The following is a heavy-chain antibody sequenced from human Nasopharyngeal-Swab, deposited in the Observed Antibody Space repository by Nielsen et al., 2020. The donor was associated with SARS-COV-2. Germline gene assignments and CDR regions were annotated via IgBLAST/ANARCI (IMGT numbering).Heavy chain of an antibody. Sequence: SETLSLTCTVSGGSISSYYRSWIRQPAGKGLEWIGYIYYSGSTTYNPSLKSRVTISVDTSNNQFSLNLSSVTAADTAVYYCAREERDGLIPRYYYYYGMDVWGQGTTVTVSS. V-gene: IGHV4-59*13. CDR2: IYYSGST. J-gene: IGHJ6*02. CDR1: GGSISSYY. D-gene: IGHD2-21*01. CDR3: AREERDGLIPRYYYYYGMDV.